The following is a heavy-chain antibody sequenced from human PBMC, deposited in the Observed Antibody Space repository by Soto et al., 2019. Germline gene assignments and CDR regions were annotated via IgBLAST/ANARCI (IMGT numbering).Heavy chain of an antibody. D-gene: IGHD5-12*01. CDR3: ARTDIVASILYYYYGMDV. CDR2: ISAYNGNT. V-gene: IGHV1-18*04. J-gene: IGHJ6*02. CDR1: GYTFTSYG. Sequence: ASVKVSCKASGYTFTSYGISWVRQAPGQGLEWMGWISAYNGNTNYAQKLQGRVTMTTDTSTSTAYMELRSPRSDDTAVYYCARTDIVASILYYYYGMDVWGQGTTVTVSS.